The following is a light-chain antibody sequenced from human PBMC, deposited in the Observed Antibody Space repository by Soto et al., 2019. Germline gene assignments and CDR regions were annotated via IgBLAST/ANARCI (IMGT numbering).Light chain of an antibody. J-gene: IGKJ1*01. Sequence: EIVLTQSPGTLSLSPGERATLSCRASQSVSSSYLAWYQQKPGQAPRLLIYGASRRATGIPDRFSGSGSGTDFTLTISRLEPEDFAVYYCQQYVSSPWAFGQGTKGDIK. V-gene: IGKV3-20*01. CDR2: GAS. CDR3: QQYVSSPWA. CDR1: QSVSSSY.